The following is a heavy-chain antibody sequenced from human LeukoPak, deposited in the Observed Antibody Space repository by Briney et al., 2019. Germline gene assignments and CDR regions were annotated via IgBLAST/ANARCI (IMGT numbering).Heavy chain of an antibody. CDR3: ATGRGGYYYDSSGYPTY. V-gene: IGHV1-24*01. D-gene: IGHD3-22*01. J-gene: IGHJ4*02. CDR1: GYTLTELS. CDR2: FDPEDGET. Sequence: GASVKVSCKVSGYTLTELSMHWVRQAPGKGLEWMGGFDPEDGETIYARKFQGRVTMTEDTSTDTAYMELSSLRSEDTAVYYCATGRGGYYYDSSGYPTYWGQGTLVTVSS.